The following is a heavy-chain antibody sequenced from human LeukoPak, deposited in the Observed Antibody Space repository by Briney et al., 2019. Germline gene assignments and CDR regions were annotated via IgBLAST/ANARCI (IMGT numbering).Heavy chain of an antibody. Sequence: GGSLRLSCAASGFTFSSYWMHWVRQAPGKGLVWVSRINSDGSSTSYADSVKGRFTISRDNAKNTLYLQMNSLRAEDTAVYYCARESYITIFGVVIGDWVDPWGQGTLVTVSS. CDR1: GFTFSSYW. D-gene: IGHD3-3*01. J-gene: IGHJ5*02. CDR3: ARESYITIFGVVIGDWVDP. CDR2: INSDGSST. V-gene: IGHV3-74*01.